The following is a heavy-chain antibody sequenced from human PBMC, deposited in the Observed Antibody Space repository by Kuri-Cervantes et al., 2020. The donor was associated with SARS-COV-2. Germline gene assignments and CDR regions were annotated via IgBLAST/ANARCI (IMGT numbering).Heavy chain of an antibody. V-gene: IGHV4-61*01. CDR3: ARDRATIFGVVTPSWYFDL. J-gene: IGHJ2*01. D-gene: IGHD3-3*01. Sequence: SETLSLTCTVSGGSVSSGSYYWSWIRQPPGKGLEWIGYIYYSGSTNYNPSLKSRVTISVDTSKSQFSLKLSSVTAADTAVYYCARDRATIFGVVTPSWYFDLWGRGTLVTVSS. CDR2: IYYSGST. CDR1: GGSVSSGSYY.